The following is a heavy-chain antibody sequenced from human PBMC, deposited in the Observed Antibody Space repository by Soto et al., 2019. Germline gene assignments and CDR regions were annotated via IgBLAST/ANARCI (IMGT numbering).Heavy chain of an antibody. Sequence: VQLVQSGAEVKRPGSSVKVSCKASGDTFNFYSINWVRPAPGLGLEWMGRVNPIVSMSNYAQKFQGRVTMTADKSTSTAYIELSSLRSEDTAIYYCASSYGSGYRAFDYWGQGALVTVSS. CDR3: ASSYGSGYRAFDY. D-gene: IGHD3-10*01. CDR1: GDTFNFYS. CDR2: VNPIVSMS. J-gene: IGHJ4*02. V-gene: IGHV1-69*02.